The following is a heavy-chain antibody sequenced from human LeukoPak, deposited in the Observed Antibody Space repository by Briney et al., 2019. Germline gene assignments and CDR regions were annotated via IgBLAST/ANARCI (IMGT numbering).Heavy chain of an antibody. CDR1: GFSVINNY. J-gene: IGHJ6*03. V-gene: IGHV3-66*01. Sequence: PGGSLRLSCVVSGFSVINNYVSWVRQAPGKGLEWVSVISGIGTGGTTYYADSVKGRFTISRDNSKNSLYLQMNSLRAEDTAVYYCARVKGVVPAADPNYYYMDVWGKGTTVTISS. CDR3: ARVKGVVPAADPNYYYMDV. CDR2: ISGIGTGGTT. D-gene: IGHD2-2*01.